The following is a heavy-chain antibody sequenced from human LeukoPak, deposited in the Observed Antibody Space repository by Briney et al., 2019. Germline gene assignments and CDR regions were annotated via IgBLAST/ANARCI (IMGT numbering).Heavy chain of an antibody. D-gene: IGHD3-22*01. CDR1: GYTFTSYG. Sequence: ASVKVSCKASGYTFTSYGISWVRQAPGQGLEWMGWISAYNGNTNYAQKFQGRVTMTRDTSTSTVYMELSSLRSEDTAVYYCARDSGFGFNYWGQGTLVTVSS. CDR3: ARDSGFGFNY. CDR2: ISAYNGNT. J-gene: IGHJ4*02. V-gene: IGHV1-18*01.